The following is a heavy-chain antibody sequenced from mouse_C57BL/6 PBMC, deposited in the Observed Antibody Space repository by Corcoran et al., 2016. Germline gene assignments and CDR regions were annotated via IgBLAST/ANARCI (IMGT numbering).Heavy chain of an antibody. CDR1: GFTLSTSGMG. CDR2: IYWDDGK. Sequence: QVTLKESGPGILQSSQTLSLNCAFSGFTLSTSGMGWSWIRQPSGKGLEWLAHIYWDDGKRYNPSLKSRLTISKDTSRNQVFLKLTSVDTADTATYDCARGTTVVDSAWFAYWGQGTLVTVSA. V-gene: IGHV8-12*01. CDR3: ARGTTVVDSAWFAY. J-gene: IGHJ3*01. D-gene: IGHD1-1*01.